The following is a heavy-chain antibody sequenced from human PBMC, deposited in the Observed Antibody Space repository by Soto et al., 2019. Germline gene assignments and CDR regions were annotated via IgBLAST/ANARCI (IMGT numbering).Heavy chain of an antibody. Sequence: SETLSLTCTVSGGSISSSSYYWGWIRQPPGKGLEWIGSIYYSGSTYYNPSLKSRVTISVDTSKNPFSLKLSSVTAADTAVYYCARHGYSSSWSFDYWGQGTLVTVSS. CDR2: IYYSGST. D-gene: IGHD6-13*01. CDR3: ARHGYSSSWSFDY. CDR1: GGSISSSSYY. J-gene: IGHJ4*02. V-gene: IGHV4-39*01.